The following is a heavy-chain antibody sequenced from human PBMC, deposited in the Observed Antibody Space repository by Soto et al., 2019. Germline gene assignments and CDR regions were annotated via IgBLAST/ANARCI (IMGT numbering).Heavy chain of an antibody. V-gene: IGHV4-61*01. CDR3: ARDYYDSSGYIYFDY. CDR1: GGSVSSGSYY. D-gene: IGHD3-22*01. Sequence: PSETLSLTCTVSGGSVSSGSYYWSCIRQPPGKGLEWIGYIYYSGSTNYNPSLKSRVTISVDTSKNQFSLKLSSVTAADTAVYYCARDYYDSSGYIYFDYWGQGTLVTVSS. CDR2: IYYSGST. J-gene: IGHJ4*02.